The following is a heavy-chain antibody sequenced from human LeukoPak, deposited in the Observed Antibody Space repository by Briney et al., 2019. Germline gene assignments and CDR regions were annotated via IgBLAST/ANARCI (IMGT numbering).Heavy chain of an antibody. D-gene: IGHD2-15*01. V-gene: IGHV1-69*13. CDR1: GGTFISYA. J-gene: IGHJ3*02. Sequence: ASVKVSCKASGGTFISYAISWVRQAPGQGLEWMGGIIPIFGTANYAQKFQGRVTITADESTSTAYMELSSLRSEDTAVYYCARGGIGPDAFDIWGQGTMVTVSS. CDR3: ARGGIGPDAFDI. CDR2: IIPIFGTA.